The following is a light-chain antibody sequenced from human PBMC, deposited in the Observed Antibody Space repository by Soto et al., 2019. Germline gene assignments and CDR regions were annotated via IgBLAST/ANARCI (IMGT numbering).Light chain of an antibody. Sequence: EIVMTQSSATLSVSPGGRATLSCSASQGIGDTLAWYQQKPGQTPRLLIYDTSIRATGVPARFSGSRSGAEFTLTISSLQSEDFAVYYCQHYVNWPLTFGGGTKVDIK. J-gene: IGKJ4*01. CDR1: QGIGDT. CDR2: DTS. CDR3: QHYVNWPLT. V-gene: IGKV3-15*01.